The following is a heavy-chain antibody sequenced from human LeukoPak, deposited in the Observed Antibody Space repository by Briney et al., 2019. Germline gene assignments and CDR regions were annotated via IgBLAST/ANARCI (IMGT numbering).Heavy chain of an antibody. CDR3: ARCAHYYDSSGDIKYYFDY. Sequence: SVKVSCKASGGTFSSYAINWVRQAPGQGLEWMGRIIPIFGTANYAQKFQGRVTITTDESTSTAYMELSSLRSEDTAVYYCARCAHYYDSSGDIKYYFDYWGQGTLVTVSS. CDR1: GGTFSSYA. J-gene: IGHJ4*02. CDR2: IIPIFGTA. V-gene: IGHV1-69*05. D-gene: IGHD3-22*01.